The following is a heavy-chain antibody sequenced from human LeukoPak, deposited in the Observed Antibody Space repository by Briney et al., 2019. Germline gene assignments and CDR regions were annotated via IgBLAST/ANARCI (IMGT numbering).Heavy chain of an antibody. CDR3: ARDDPYYEILTGYYRGYYFDY. CDR2: ICYDGSNK. V-gene: IGHV3-33*01. J-gene: IGHJ4*02. CDR1: GFTFSSYG. Sequence: GGSLRLSCAASGFTFSSYGMHWVRQAPGKGLERVAVICYDGSNKFYADSVKGRFTIPRDNSKNTLYLQMNSLRAEDTAVYYCARDDPYYEILTGYYRGYYFDYWGQGTLVTVSS. D-gene: IGHD3-9*01.